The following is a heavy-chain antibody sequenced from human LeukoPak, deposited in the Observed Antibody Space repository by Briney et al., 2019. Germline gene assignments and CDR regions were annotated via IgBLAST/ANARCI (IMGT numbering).Heavy chain of an antibody. J-gene: IGHJ6*02. CDR2: ISSSSSTI. V-gene: IGHV3-48*02. CDR3: AREYCSSTSCYTPPWSNYYYYGMDV. Sequence: GGSLRLSCAASGFTFSSYSMNWVRQAPGKGLEWVSYISSSSSTIYYADSVKGRFTISRDNAKNSLYLQMNSRRDEDTAVYYCAREYCSSTSCYTPPWSNYYYYGMDVWGQGTTVTVSS. D-gene: IGHD2-2*02. CDR1: GFTFSSYS.